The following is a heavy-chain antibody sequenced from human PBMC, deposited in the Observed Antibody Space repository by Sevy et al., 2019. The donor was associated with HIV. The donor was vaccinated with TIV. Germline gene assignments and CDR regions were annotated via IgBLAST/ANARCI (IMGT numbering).Heavy chain of an antibody. Sequence: ASVKVSCKASGFTFSNSAVQWVRQARGQRLEWIGWIVVGSDVTNYGQKFQERVTITRDMSTSTAYLELNSLRFEDTAVYYCASTMVNRRYKDYWGQGTLVTVSS. CDR1: GFTFSNSA. V-gene: IGHV1-58*01. D-gene: IGHD3-10*01. J-gene: IGHJ4*02. CDR2: IVVGSDVT. CDR3: ASTMVNRRYKDY.